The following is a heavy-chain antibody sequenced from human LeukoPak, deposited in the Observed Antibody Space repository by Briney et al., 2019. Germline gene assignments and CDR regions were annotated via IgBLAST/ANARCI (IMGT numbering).Heavy chain of an antibody. J-gene: IGHJ4*02. V-gene: IGHV3-23*01. CDR2: ISGGGGST. CDR1: GFTFSSYA. CDR3: ARDGQVDIVATTGPMYDY. Sequence: PGGSLRLSCAASGFTFSSYAMSWVRQAPGKGLEWVSAISGGGGSTYYADSVKGRFTISRDNSKNTLYLQMNSLRAEDTAVYYCARDGQVDIVATTGPMYDYWGQGTLVTVSS. D-gene: IGHD5-12*01.